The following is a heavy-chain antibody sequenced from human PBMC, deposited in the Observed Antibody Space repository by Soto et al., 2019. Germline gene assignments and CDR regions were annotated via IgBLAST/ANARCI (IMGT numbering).Heavy chain of an antibody. V-gene: IGHV3-30*19. Sequence: QVQLVESGGGVVQPGTSLRVSCVGSGFTFRSYVIHWVRQPPGKGLEWVALTSYDGSDKYYDDSVRGRFTISRDNSRNTVDLQMDSLRLEDTALYDCARWGTTGGLDVWGQGTLVSVSS. J-gene: IGHJ1*01. CDR2: TSYDGSDK. D-gene: IGHD3-16*01. CDR3: ARWGTTGGLDV. CDR1: GFTFRSYV.